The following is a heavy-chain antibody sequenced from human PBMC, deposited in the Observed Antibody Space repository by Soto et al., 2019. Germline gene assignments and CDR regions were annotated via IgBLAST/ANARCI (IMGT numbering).Heavy chain of an antibody. J-gene: IGHJ6*02. D-gene: IGHD4-17*01. CDR2: IIPIFGTA. Sequence: SVKVSCKASGGTFSSYAISWVRQAPGQGXEWMGGIIPIFGTANYAQKFQGRVTITADESTSTAYMELSSLRSEDTAVYYCARETPNIYGGNPDYYYRMDVWGQGTTVTVSS. CDR1: GGTFSSYA. V-gene: IGHV1-69*13. CDR3: ARETPNIYGGNPDYYYRMDV.